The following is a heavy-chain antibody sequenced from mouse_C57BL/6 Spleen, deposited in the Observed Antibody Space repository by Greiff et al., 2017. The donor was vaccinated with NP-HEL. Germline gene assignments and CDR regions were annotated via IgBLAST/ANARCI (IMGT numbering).Heavy chain of an antibody. D-gene: IGHD1-1*01. J-gene: IGHJ1*03. CDR3: ARETTVGATRYWYFDV. Sequence: VQLQQPGAELVRPGSSVKLSCKASGYTFTSYWMHWVKQRPIQGLEWIGNIDPSDSETHYNQKFKDKATLTVDKSSSTAYMQLSNLTSEDAAVYYCARETTVGATRYWYFDVWGTGTTVTVSS. V-gene: IGHV1-52*01. CDR1: GYTFTSYW. CDR2: IDPSDSET.